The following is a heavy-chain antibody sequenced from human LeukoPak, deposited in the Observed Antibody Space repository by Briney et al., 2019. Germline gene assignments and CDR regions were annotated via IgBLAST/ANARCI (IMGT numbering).Heavy chain of an antibody. J-gene: IGHJ4*02. Sequence: SETLSLTCTVSGDSINTYYWSWIRQPAGKGLDWIGRIHTSGSTSYNPSLKSRVTMSLDTSKNQLSLKVNSVTATDTAVYYCGASRDGYIDYWGQGILVTVSS. CDR3: GASRDGYIDY. CDR2: IHTSGST. D-gene: IGHD5-24*01. V-gene: IGHV4-4*07. CDR1: GDSINTYY.